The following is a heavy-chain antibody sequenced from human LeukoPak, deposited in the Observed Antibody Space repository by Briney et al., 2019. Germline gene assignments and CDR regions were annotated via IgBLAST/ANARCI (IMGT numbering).Heavy chain of an antibody. CDR2: IYTRGIT. V-gene: IGHV4-4*07. CDR3: ARESRYTFGPGYYYMDV. Sequence: PSETLSLTCTVSGGSISSYYWSWIRQPAGKGLEWLGHIYTRGITNYNPSLESRVTFSIDTSKNQFSLRLSSVTAADTAVYYCARESRYTFGPGYYYMDVWGKGTTVTISS. CDR1: GGSISSYY. D-gene: IGHD5-18*01. J-gene: IGHJ6*03.